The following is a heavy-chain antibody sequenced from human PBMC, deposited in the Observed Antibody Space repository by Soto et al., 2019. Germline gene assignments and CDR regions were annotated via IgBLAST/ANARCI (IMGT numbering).Heavy chain of an antibody. CDR1: GGSISSGGYS. CDR2: IYHSGST. D-gene: IGHD3-10*01. CDR3: ARERYYYGSGSPHNWFDP. Sequence: PSETLSLTCAVSGGSISSGGYSWSWIRQPPGKGLEWIGYIYHSGSTYYNPPLKSRVTISVDRSKNQFSLKLSSVTAADTAVYYCARERYYYGSGSPHNWFDPWGQGTLVTVSS. J-gene: IGHJ5*02. V-gene: IGHV4-30-2*01.